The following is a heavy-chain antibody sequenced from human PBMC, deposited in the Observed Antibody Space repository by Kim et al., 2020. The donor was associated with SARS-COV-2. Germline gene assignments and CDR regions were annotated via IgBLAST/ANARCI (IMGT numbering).Heavy chain of an antibody. CDR3: ARGRDYGDYDY. J-gene: IGHJ4*02. Sequence: TNYNPPLKSRVTISVDTSKNQFSLKLSSVTAADTAVYYCARGRDYGDYDYWGQGTLVTVSS. CDR2: T. D-gene: IGHD4-17*01. V-gene: IGHV4-34*01.